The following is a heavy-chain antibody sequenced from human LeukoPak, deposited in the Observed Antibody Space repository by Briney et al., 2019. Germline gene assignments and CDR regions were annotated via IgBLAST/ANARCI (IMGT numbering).Heavy chain of an antibody. Sequence: GGSLRLSCAASGFTFSSYWMSWVRQAPGKGLEWVANIKQDGSEKYYVDSVKGRFTISRDNAKNSLYLQMNSLRAEDTAVYYCARDSMVDPVAFDIRGQGTMVTVSS. CDR1: GFTFSSYW. D-gene: IGHD3-10*01. J-gene: IGHJ3*02. CDR2: IKQDGSEK. CDR3: ARDSMVDPVAFDI. V-gene: IGHV3-7*01.